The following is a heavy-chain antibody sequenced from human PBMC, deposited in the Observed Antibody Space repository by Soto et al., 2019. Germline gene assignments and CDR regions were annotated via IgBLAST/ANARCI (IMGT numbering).Heavy chain of an antibody. Sequence: GGSLRLSCAASGFTFSSYSMNWVRQAPGKGLEWVSYISSSSSTIYYADSVKGRFTISRDNAKNSLYLQMNSLRADDTAVYYCARDLYYGSSDTFDIWGQGALVTVSS. J-gene: IGHJ4*02. CDR3: ARDLYYGSSDTFDI. V-gene: IGHV3-48*01. CDR2: ISSSSSTI. D-gene: IGHD3-10*01. CDR1: GFTFSSYS.